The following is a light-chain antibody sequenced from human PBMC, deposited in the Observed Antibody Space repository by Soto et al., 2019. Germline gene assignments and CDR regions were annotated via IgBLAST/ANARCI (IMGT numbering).Light chain of an antibody. V-gene: IGKV1-5*01. CDR3: QQYYSFPRT. CDR2: AAS. Sequence: DIQMTQSPSTLSASVGDTVTVTFRASQSVSGWLAWYQQKPGKAPELLIYAASTLQSGVPSRFSGSGSGTDFTLTISCLQSEDFATYYCQQYYSFPRTFGQGTKVDI. CDR1: QSVSGW. J-gene: IGKJ1*01.